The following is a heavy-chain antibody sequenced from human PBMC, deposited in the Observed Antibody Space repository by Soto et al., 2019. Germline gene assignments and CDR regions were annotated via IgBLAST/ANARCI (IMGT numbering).Heavy chain of an antibody. Sequence: QVQLVQSGAEVKKPGASVKVSCKASGYTFTTYYIHWVRQAPGQGLEWMGMINPSSGGTNYAQQFQGRVTMTRDTSTSTVYMELSSLRSDDTAVFYCAKGSALSNSWFLAERFFDTWGQGTLVTVSS. CDR3: AKGSALSNSWFLAERFFDT. V-gene: IGHV1-46*01. D-gene: IGHD6-13*01. CDR2: INPSSGGT. CDR1: GYTFTTYY. J-gene: IGHJ5*01.